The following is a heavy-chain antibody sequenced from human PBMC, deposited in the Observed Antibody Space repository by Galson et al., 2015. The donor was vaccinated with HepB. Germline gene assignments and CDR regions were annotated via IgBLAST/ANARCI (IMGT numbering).Heavy chain of an antibody. D-gene: IGHD5-18*01. CDR3: ARGKTDTAMFHYYYYYGMDV. CDR2: IIPIFGTA. CDR1: GGTFSSYA. J-gene: IGHJ6*02. V-gene: IGHV1-69*13. Sequence: SVKVSCKASGGTFSSYAISWVRQAPGQGLEWMGGIIPIFGTANYAQKFQGRVTITADESRSTAYMELSSLRSEDTAVYYCARGKTDTAMFHYYYYYGMDVWGQGTTVTVSS.